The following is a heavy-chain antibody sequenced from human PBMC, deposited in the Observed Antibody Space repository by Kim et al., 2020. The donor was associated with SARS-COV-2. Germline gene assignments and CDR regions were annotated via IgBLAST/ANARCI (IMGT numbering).Heavy chain of an antibody. D-gene: IGHD5-12*01. Sequence: GGSLRLSCAASGFTFSTYSMNWVRQAPGKGLEWVSSISSGSIYIYYADSVKGRFTISRDDAKNSLYLQMNSLRAEDTAVNYCARAVEMATSPGYWGQGTLAT. J-gene: IGHJ4*02. V-gene: IGHV3-21*01. CDR2: ISSGSIYI. CDR1: GFTFSTYS. CDR3: ARAVEMATSPGY.